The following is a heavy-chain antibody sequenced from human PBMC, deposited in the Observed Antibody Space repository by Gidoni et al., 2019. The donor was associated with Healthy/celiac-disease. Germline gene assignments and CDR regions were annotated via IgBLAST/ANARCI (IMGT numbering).Heavy chain of an antibody. D-gene: IGHD3-10*01. CDR2: ISAYNGNT. Sequence: QVQLVQPGAEVKKPGASVKVSCKASGSTFTSYGISWVRQAPGQGLEWMGWISAYNGNTNYAQKLQGRVTMTTDTSTSTAYMELRSLRSDDTAVYYCARFRDYYGSGSYYNLDYWGQGTLVTVSS. V-gene: IGHV1-18*01. J-gene: IGHJ4*02. CDR1: GSTFTSYG. CDR3: ARFRDYYGSGSYYNLDY.